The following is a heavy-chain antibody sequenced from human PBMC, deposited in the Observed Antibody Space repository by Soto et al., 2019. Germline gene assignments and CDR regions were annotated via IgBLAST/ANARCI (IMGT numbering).Heavy chain of an antibody. V-gene: IGHV1-3*01. J-gene: IGHJ4*02. D-gene: IGHD6-19*01. CDR2: INAGNGNT. Sequence: QVQLVQSGAEVKKPGASVMVSCKASGYTFTSYAMHWVRQAPGQRLEWMGWINAGNGNTKYSQKFQGRVTITRDTSASTAYMELSSLRSEDTAVYYCARERIAVAGRGFDYWGQGTLVTVSS. CDR1: GYTFTSYA. CDR3: ARERIAVAGRGFDY.